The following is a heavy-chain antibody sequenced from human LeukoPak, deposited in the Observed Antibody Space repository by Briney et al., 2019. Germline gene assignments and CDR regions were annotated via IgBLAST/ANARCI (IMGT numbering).Heavy chain of an antibody. CDR3: AKARGLYCSSTSCYECDV. CDR1: GYTFTAYY. Sequence: ASVKVSCKASGYTFTAYYIHWVRQAPGQGLEWMGWINPNSGGTNYAQKFQGRVTLTRDTSITTAYMELSRLRSDDTAVYYCAKARGLYCSSTSCYECDVWGKGTPVTVSS. D-gene: IGHD2-2*01. J-gene: IGHJ6*04. CDR2: INPNSGGT. V-gene: IGHV1-2*02.